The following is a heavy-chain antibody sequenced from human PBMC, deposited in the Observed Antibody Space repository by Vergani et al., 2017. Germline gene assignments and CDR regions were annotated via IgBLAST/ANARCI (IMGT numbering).Heavy chain of an antibody. CDR1: GYSISSGYY. D-gene: IGHD6-19*01. J-gene: IGHJ4*02. CDR2: IYHSGST. V-gene: IGHV4-38-2*01. CDR3: VKGYSGWLNVGD. Sequence: QVQLQESGPGLVKPSETLSLTCAVSGYSISSGYYWGWIRQPPGKGLEWIGSIYHSGSTYYNPSLKSRVTISVDTSKNQFSLKLSSVTAADTAVYYCVKGYSGWLNVGDWGQGTLVTVSS.